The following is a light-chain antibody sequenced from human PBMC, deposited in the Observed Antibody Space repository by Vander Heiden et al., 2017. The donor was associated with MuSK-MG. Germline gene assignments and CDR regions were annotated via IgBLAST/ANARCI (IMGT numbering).Light chain of an antibody. J-gene: IGKJ4*01. CDR2: AAS. Sequence: DIQVTQSPSSLSASVGDRVTITCRASQNISSHLNWYQQKPGKDPRLLIYAASSLQGGVPSRFRGSGSGTDVTLTISSLQPEDGATYYCQQSYSSPQVTFGGGTKVEIK. V-gene: IGKV1-39*01. CDR3: QQSYSSPQVT. CDR1: QNISSH.